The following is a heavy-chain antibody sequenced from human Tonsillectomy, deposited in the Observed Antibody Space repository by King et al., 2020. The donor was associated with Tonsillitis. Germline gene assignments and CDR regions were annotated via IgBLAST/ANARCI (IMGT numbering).Heavy chain of an antibody. V-gene: IGHV3-23*04. J-gene: IGHJ4*02. D-gene: IGHD3-3*01. CDR2: ISGGADST. CDR3: ALGVVMNGSLDY. Sequence: VQLVESGGGLGQPGGSLKLSCAASGFSFSTYAITWVRQAPGRGLEWVSTISGGADSTYYADSVQGRFTISRENSKNTLYLEMNSLRGEDTAIYYCALGVVMNGSLDYWGQGTLVTVS. CDR1: GFSFSTYA.